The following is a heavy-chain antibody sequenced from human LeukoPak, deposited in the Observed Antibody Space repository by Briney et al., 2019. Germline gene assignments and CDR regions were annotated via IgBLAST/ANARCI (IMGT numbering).Heavy chain of an antibody. CDR3: ARHTSMVRGVMKYYFDY. CDR2: IYYSGST. V-gene: IGHV4-39*01. Sequence: PSETLFLTCTVSGGSISSSSYYWVWMRQPPGKGLEWIGSIYYSGSTYYNPSLKSRVTISVDTSKNQFSLRLNSVTAADTAVYYCARHTSMVRGVMKYYFDYWGQGTLATVSS. J-gene: IGHJ4*02. D-gene: IGHD3-10*01. CDR1: GGSISSSSYY.